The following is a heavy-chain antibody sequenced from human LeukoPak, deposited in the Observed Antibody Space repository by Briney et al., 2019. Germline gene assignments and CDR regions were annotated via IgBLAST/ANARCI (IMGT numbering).Heavy chain of an antibody. CDR3: AGSYNWSDDFDY. Sequence: PSETLSLTCTVSGASISSYYWSWIRQPPGKGLEWIGYIYDSGSTNYNPSLTSRVTISVDTSKNQFSLKLNSVTAADTAVYYCAGSYNWSDDFDYWGPGTLVTVSS. D-gene: IGHD1-1*01. CDR2: IYDSGST. J-gene: IGHJ4*02. V-gene: IGHV4-59*01. CDR1: GASISSYY.